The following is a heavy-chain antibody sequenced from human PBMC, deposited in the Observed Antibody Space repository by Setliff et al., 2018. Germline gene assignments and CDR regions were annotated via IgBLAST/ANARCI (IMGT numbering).Heavy chain of an antibody. Sequence: SETLSLTCTVSGGSISSGSDYWAWIRQPPGKGLEWLGTVYHSGGTYYNPSLKSRVTMSVDTSRNQFSLKLSSVTAADTAVYYCARHVGSRGRGYNYYYYMDVWGKGTTVTVSS. CDR2: VYHSGGT. J-gene: IGHJ6*03. V-gene: IGHV4-39*01. CDR1: GGSISSGSDY. CDR3: ARHVGSRGRGYNYYYYMDV. D-gene: IGHD3-10*01.